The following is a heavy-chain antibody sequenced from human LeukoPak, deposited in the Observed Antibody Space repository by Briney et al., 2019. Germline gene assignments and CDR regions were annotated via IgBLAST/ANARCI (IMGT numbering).Heavy chain of an antibody. CDR1: GFTFSNAW. CDR3: ATGLIFDY. J-gene: IGHJ4*02. Sequence: GGSRRLSCVGSGFTFSNAWMNWVRRAPGKGLEWVARIKSKANGETIDYTAPVKGRFTISRDDSKNTVYLQMNSLKTEDTAVYYCATGLIFDYWGQGILVTVSS. CDR2: IKSKANGETI. D-gene: IGHD3-22*01. V-gene: IGHV3-15*07.